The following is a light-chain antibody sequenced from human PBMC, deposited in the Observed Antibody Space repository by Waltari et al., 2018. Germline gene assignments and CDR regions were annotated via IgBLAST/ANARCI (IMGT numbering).Light chain of an antibody. CDR1: LSNIESNT. V-gene: IGLV1-44*01. Sequence: QSVLTQPPSASGTPGPRVTISCSGSLSNIESNTLNWYRQLPGTAPKLLIYGDNQRPSGVPDRFSGSKSGTSASLAISGLQSADEADYYCAGWDDSLNGPVFGGGTKLTVL. J-gene: IGLJ3*02. CDR3: AGWDDSLNGPV. CDR2: GDN.